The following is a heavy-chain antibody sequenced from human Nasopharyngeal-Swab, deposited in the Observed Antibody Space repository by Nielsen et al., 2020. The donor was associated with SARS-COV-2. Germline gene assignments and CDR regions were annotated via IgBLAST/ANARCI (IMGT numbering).Heavy chain of an antibody. CDR1: GLSFSGYW. D-gene: IGHD3-3*01. CDR3: AKITADYDFWSHQYYYYMDI. V-gene: IGHV3-7*03. Sequence: GGSLTLSCAATGLSFSGYWMTWVRQPPGKGLEWVANIKNDGSEKYYGDSVKGRFTISRDNAKNSLFLQMRTLRAEDTAVYYCAKITADYDFWSHQYYYYMDIWGKGTTVTVSS. CDR2: IKNDGSEK. J-gene: IGHJ6*03.